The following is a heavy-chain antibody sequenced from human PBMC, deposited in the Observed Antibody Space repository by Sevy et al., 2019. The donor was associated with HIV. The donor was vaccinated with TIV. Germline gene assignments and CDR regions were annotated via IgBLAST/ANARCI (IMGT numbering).Heavy chain of an antibody. Sequence: GGSLRLSCAASGFSFSWYWMTWVRQTPEKGLEWVANIKQDGSEKNYVDSVKGRFTISRDNAKNSLYLQMNTLRVDDTAVYYCATKGGSRPNGAFDTWGQGTMVTVSS. V-gene: IGHV3-7*01. CDR1: GFSFSWYW. J-gene: IGHJ3*02. D-gene: IGHD3-10*01. CDR2: IKQDGSEK. CDR3: ATKGGSRPNGAFDT.